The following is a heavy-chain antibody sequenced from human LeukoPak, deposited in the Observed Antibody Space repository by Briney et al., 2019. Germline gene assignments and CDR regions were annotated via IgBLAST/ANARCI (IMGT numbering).Heavy chain of an antibody. Sequence: GGSLRLSCAASGFTFRNFVMTWVRQAPGKGLEWVASICGSDGTTDYADSVKGRFTISRDNSKNTLYLQMNSLRAEDTAVYYCAKDSVATVVTLFDYWGQGTLVAVSA. CDR1: GFTFRNFV. J-gene: IGHJ4*02. CDR3: AKDSVATVVTLFDY. V-gene: IGHV3-23*01. D-gene: IGHD5-12*01. CDR2: ICGSDGTT.